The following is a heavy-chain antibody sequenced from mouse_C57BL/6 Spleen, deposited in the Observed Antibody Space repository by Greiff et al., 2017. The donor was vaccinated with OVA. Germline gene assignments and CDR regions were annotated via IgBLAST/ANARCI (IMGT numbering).Heavy chain of an antibody. CDR3: AREGEYYDYGGGFMDY. J-gene: IGHJ4*01. Sequence: VQRVEPGAELVRPGTSVKVSCKASGYAFTNYLIEWVKQRPGQGLEWIGVINPGSGGTNYNEKFKGKATLTADKSSSTAYMQLSSLTSEDSAVYFCAREGEYYDYGGGFMDYWGQGTSVTVSS. V-gene: IGHV1-54*01. CDR1: GYAFTNYL. CDR2: INPGSGGT. D-gene: IGHD2-4*01.